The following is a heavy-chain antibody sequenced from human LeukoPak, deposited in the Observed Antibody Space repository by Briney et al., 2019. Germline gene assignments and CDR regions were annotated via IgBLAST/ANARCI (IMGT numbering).Heavy chain of an antibody. J-gene: IGHJ3*02. Sequence: SQTLSLTCAISGDSVSSDSAAWNWIRQSPSRGLEWLGRTYYRSSWYNDYAVSVKSRISINPDTSKNQFSLQLNSVTPEDTAVYYCARQATPNYDSSGFAAFDIWGQGTMVTVSS. CDR3: ARQATPNYDSSGFAAFDI. V-gene: IGHV6-1*01. CDR2: TYYRSSWYN. D-gene: IGHD3-22*01. CDR1: GDSVSSDSAA.